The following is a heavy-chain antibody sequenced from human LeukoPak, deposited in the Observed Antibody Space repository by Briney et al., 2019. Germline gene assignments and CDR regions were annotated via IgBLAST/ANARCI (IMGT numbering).Heavy chain of an antibody. CDR1: GFSFGNYW. CDR3: ARGYCSSTSCYGGRYYYGMDV. J-gene: IGHJ6*02. Sequence: GALRLSCAASGFSFGNYWMKWVRQDPVKGLEWVANINEDGSEKYYVNSVKGRFTISRDNAKNSLYLQMNSLRAEDTAVYYCARGYCSSTSCYGGRYYYGMDVWGQGTTVTVSS. D-gene: IGHD2-2*01. V-gene: IGHV3-7*01. CDR2: INEDGSEK.